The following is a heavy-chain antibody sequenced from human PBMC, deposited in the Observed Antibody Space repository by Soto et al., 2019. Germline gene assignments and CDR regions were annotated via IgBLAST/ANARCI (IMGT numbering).Heavy chain of an antibody. CDR3: AKDAVRITMVRGVIPFDY. CDR1: GFTFSSYG. J-gene: IGHJ4*02. D-gene: IGHD3-10*01. CDR2: ISYDGSNK. Sequence: QVQLVESGGGVVQPGRSLRLSCAASGFTFSSYGMHWVRQAPGKGLEWVAVISYDGSNKYYADSVKGRFTISRDNSKNTLYLQMNSLRAEDTAVYYCAKDAVRITMVRGVIPFDYWGQGTLVTVSS. V-gene: IGHV3-30*18.